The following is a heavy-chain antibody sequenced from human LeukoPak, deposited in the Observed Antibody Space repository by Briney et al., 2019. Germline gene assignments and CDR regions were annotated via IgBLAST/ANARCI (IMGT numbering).Heavy chain of an antibody. CDR3: ARVGFREPAFDY. CDR2: IYYSGST. Sequence: SETLSLTCTVSGGSISSYYWSWIRQPPGKGLEWIGYIYYSGSTNYNPSLKSRVTISVDTFKNQYSLKLSSVTAADTAVYYCARVGFREPAFDYWGQGTLVTVSS. J-gene: IGHJ4*02. CDR1: GGSISSYY. D-gene: IGHD3-10*01. V-gene: IGHV4-59*01.